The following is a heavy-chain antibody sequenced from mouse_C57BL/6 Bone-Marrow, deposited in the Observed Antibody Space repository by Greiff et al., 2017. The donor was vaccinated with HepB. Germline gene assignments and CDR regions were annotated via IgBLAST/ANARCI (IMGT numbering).Heavy chain of an antibody. V-gene: IGHV5-12*01. CDR1: GFTFSDYY. D-gene: IGHD3-3*01. Sequence: EVQLVESGGGLVQPGGSLKLSCAASGFTFSDYYMYWVRQTPEKRLEWVAYISNGGGSTYYPDTVKGRFTISRDNAKNTLYLQMSRLKSEDTAMYYCARRAGTGYYAMDYWGQGTSVTVSS. J-gene: IGHJ4*01. CDR3: ARRAGTGYYAMDY. CDR2: ISNGGGST.